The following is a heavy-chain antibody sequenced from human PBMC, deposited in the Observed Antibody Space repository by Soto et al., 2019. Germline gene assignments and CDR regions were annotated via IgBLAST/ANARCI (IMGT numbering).Heavy chain of an antibody. J-gene: IGHJ6*02. CDR1: GFTFSSYG. CDR2: ISYDGSNK. CDR3: AKSHYYDSYVYYYYGMDV. Sequence: PGGSLRLSCAASGFTFSSYGMHWVRHAPGKGLEWVAVISYDGSNKYYADSVKGRFTISRDNSKNTLYLQMNSLRAEDTAVYYCAKSHYYDSYVYYYYGMDVWGQGTTVTVSS. V-gene: IGHV3-30*18. D-gene: IGHD3-22*01.